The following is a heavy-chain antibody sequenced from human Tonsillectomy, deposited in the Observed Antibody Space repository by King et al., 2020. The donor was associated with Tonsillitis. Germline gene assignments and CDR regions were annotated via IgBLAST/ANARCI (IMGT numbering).Heavy chain of an antibody. CDR1: GGSISSSDHY. J-gene: IGHJ4*02. CDR3: ARSVSGSFDY. D-gene: IGHD1-26*01. Sequence: QLQESGPGVVKPSETLSLTCTVSGGSISSSDHYWAWIRQPPGKGLEWIGYMYYSGTIFYNPSLKSRTTISVGTSANRFSLKLSSVTAADTAVYFCARSVSGSFDYWGQGALVTVSS. CDR2: MYYSGTI. V-gene: IGHV4-39*01.